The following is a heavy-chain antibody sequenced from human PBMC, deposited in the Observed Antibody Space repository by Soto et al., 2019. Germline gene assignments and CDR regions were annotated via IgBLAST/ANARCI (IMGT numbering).Heavy chain of an antibody. CDR3: ARGAQGFFPVSGIYFYFDH. V-gene: IGHV1-2*02. CDR2: VHPDSGGT. D-gene: IGHD3-22*01. Sequence: EASVKVSCKTSGYIFTDHPIHWVRQSPGQGLQWVGWVHPDSGGTNVAQAFQDRVTMTADTSITTAYMDLARLRPDDTAIFYCARGAQGFFPVSGIYFYFDHWGQGTPVTV. CDR1: GYIFTDHP. J-gene: IGHJ4*02.